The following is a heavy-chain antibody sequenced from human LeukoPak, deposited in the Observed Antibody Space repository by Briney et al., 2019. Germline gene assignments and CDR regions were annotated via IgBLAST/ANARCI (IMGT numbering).Heavy chain of an antibody. Sequence: ASVKVSCKVSGYTLTELSMHWVRQAPGQGLEWMGWINPNSGGTNYAQKFQGRVTMTRDTSISTAYMELSRLRSDDTAVYYCATSTYYSSGDYWGQGTLVTVSS. J-gene: IGHJ4*02. CDR3: ATSTYYSSGDY. CDR2: INPNSGGT. CDR1: GYTLTELS. V-gene: IGHV1-2*02. D-gene: IGHD5-18*01.